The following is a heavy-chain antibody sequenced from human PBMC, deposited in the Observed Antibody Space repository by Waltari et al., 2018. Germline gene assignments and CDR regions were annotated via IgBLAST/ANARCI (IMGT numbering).Heavy chain of an antibody. CDR1: GDTFTD. J-gene: IGHJ6*04. Sequence: QVQLEQSGAEVKKPGASVKVSCKTSGDTFTDWMGWISPKSGGAHSAERFQGRVTMTRDTSISTAYMELSRLTSDDTAVYYCARVGYYYGSGSYFPVWGKGTTVTVSS. CDR2: ISPKSGGA. D-gene: IGHD3-10*01. V-gene: IGHV1-2*02. CDR3: ARVGYYYGSGSYFPV.